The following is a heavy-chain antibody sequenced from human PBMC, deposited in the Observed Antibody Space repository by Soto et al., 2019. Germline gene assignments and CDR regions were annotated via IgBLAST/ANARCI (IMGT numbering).Heavy chain of an antibody. CDR1: GYTFTSYY. J-gene: IGHJ4*02. D-gene: IGHD1-26*01. Sequence: ASVKVSCKASGYTFTSYYMHWVRQAPGQGLEWMGIINPSGGSTNYAQRFQGRVTMTRDTSTSTVYMELSSLRSEDTAVFYCARAYSGSSSYDYWGQGTLVTVSS. CDR3: ARAYSGSSSYDY. V-gene: IGHV1-46*01. CDR2: INPSGGST.